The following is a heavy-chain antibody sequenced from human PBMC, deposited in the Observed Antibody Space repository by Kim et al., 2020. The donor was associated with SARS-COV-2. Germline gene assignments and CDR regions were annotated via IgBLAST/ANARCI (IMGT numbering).Heavy chain of an antibody. CDR2: IKQDGSEK. D-gene: IGHD6-6*01. J-gene: IGHJ6*02. Sequence: GGSLRLSCAASGFTFSSYWMSWVRQAPGKGLEWVANIKQDGSEKYYVDSVKGRFTISRDNAKNSLYLQMNSLRAEDTAVYYCARGYSSSFADVSYYYGMDVWGQGTTVTVSS. CDR3: ARGYSSSFADVSYYYGMDV. V-gene: IGHV3-7*03. CDR1: GFTFSSYW.